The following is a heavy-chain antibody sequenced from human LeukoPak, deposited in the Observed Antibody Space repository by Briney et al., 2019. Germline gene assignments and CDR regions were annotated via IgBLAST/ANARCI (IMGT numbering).Heavy chain of an antibody. V-gene: IGHV1-69*04. J-gene: IGHJ2*01. Sequence: SVKVSCKSSGGTFSIYAISWVRQAPGQGLEWMGRIIPILGIANYAQKFQGRVTITADKSTSTAYMELSSLRSEDTAVYYCASSIAAAKNWYFDLWGRGTLVTVSS. CDR3: ASSIAAAKNWYFDL. D-gene: IGHD6-13*01. CDR1: GGTFSIYA. CDR2: IIPILGIA.